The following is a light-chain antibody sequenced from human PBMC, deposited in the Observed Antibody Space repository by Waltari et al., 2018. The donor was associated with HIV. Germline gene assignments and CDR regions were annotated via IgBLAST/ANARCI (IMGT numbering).Light chain of an antibody. CDR1: EDLVDSNGNSY. Sequence: DIVMTQAPLSLPVTLGQPASISCRSSEDLVDSNGNSYLNWFLLRPGQSPRRLFFKVSNRDSGVPERFSASGSDTEFTLKIRSVEAEDVGIYFCMQDTHWPFTFGPGTTLDI. CDR2: KVS. CDR3: MQDTHWPFT. V-gene: IGKV2-30*01. J-gene: IGKJ3*01.